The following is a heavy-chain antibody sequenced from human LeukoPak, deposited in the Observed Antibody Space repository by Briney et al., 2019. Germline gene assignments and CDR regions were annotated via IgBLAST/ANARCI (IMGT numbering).Heavy chain of an antibody. J-gene: IGHJ4*02. CDR3: ARDYRGSESPSIY. CDR1: GGSISSGTYY. D-gene: IGHD3-10*01. V-gene: IGHV4-61*02. Sequence: KPSETLSLTCTVSGGSISSGTYYWSWIRQPAGKGLEWIGRIYTSGSTNYNPSLQSRVTISVDTSKNQFSLKLSSVTAADTAVYYCARDYRGSESPSIYWGQGTLVTVSS. CDR2: IYTSGST.